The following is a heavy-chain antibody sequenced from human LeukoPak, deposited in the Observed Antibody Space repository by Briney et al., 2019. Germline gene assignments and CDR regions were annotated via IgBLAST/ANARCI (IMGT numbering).Heavy chain of an antibody. CDR3: ARDFYGDHYFDY. CDR2: IYSGGRT. J-gene: IGHJ4*02. CDR1: GFTVSSNY. Sequence: GGSLRLSCAASGFTVSSNYMSWVRQAPGKGLEWVSMIYSGGRTYYADSVKGRFTISRDNSKNTLYLQMNSLRAEDTAVYYCARDFYGDHYFDYWGQGTLVTVSS. D-gene: IGHD4-17*01. V-gene: IGHV3-53*01.